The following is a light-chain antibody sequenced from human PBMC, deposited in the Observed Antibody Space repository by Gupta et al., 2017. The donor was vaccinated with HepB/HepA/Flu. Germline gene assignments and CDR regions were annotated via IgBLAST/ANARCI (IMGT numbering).Light chain of an antibody. CDR3: DQVCNSYTT. Sequence: EVVLTQSPATLSLSPGERATLSCGASQSVSTSYLAWYQQKPGLAPRLLIYDASNRATGIPDRISDSGSGTDITLTISSLEPADSAMYYCDQVCNSYTTFGQGTKLEIK. CDR1: QSVSTSY. CDR2: DAS. J-gene: IGKJ1*01. V-gene: IGKV3D-20*01.